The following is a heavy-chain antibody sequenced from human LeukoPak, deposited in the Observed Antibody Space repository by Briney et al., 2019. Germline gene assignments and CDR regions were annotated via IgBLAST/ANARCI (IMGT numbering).Heavy chain of an antibody. CDR3: ARWVVAASATFVDY. CDR2: IYYSGST. CDR1: GNSISTNNYY. Sequence: PSETLSLTCTVSGNSISTNNYYWGWIRQPPGKGLEWIGSIYYSGSTYYNLSLKNRVTMSVDTSRNQFSLRLSSVTAADTAVYYCARWVVAASATFVDYWGQGTLVTVSS. V-gene: IGHV4-39*01. D-gene: IGHD2-15*01. J-gene: IGHJ4*02.